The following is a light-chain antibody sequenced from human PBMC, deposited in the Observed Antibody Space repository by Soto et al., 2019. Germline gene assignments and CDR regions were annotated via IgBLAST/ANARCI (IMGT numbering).Light chain of an antibody. Sequence: VLTQSPDTLSLSPGERATLSCRASQSVDTYLAWYHQKPGQPPRLLIYDASNRAAGIPARFSGSGSGTDFTLTISSLEPEDFALYYCQQRRFLFTFGPGTKWISN. V-gene: IGKV3-11*01. J-gene: IGKJ3*01. CDR3: QQRRFLFT. CDR1: QSVDTY. CDR2: DAS.